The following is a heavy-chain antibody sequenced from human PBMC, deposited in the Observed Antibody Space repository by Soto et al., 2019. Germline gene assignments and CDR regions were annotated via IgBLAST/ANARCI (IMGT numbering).Heavy chain of an antibody. D-gene: IGHD3-16*01. CDR2: IWYDGSNK. CDR3: AREGGNGAFDI. CDR1: GFTFSSYG. J-gene: IGHJ3*02. Sequence: QVQLVESGGGVVQPGRSLRLSCAASGFTFSSYGMHWVRQAPGKGLEWVAVIWYDGSNKYYADSVKGRFTISRDNSKNTLYLQMNSLRAEDTAVYYCAREGGNGAFDIWGQGTMVTVSS. V-gene: IGHV3-33*01.